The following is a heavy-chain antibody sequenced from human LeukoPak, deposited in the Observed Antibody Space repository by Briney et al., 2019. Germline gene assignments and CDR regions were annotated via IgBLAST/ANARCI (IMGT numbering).Heavy chain of an antibody. Sequence: SETLSLTCTVSGGSISSGGYYWSWIRQHPGKGLEWIGYIYYSGSTYYNPSLKSRVTISVDTPKNQFSLKLSSVTAADTAVYYCARDGYGAWFDPWGQGTLVTVSS. CDR2: IYYSGST. V-gene: IGHV4-31*03. D-gene: IGHD2-15*01. J-gene: IGHJ5*02. CDR3: ARDGYGAWFDP. CDR1: GGSISSGGYY.